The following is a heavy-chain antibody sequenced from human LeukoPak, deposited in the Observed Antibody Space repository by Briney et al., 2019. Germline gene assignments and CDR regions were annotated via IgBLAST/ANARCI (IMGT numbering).Heavy chain of an antibody. CDR1: GYTFTSYV. CDR3: ARDASDDYSNLPRYYYYYGMDV. Sequence: ASVKVSCKASGYTFTSYVISWVRQAPGQGLEWMGWISAYNGNTNYAQKLQGRVTMTTDTSTSTAYMELRSLRSDDTAVYYCARDASDDYSNLPRYYYYYGMDVWGQGTTVTVSS. J-gene: IGHJ6*02. CDR2: ISAYNGNT. V-gene: IGHV1-18*01. D-gene: IGHD4-11*01.